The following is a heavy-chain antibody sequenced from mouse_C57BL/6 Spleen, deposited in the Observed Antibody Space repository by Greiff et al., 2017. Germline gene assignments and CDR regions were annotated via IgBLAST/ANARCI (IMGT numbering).Heavy chain of an antibody. J-gene: IGHJ1*03. CDR1: GYTFTSYW. D-gene: IGHD1-1*01. CDR2: IHPNSGST. Sequence: QVQLQQPGAELVKPGASVKLSCKASGYTFTSYWMHWVKQRPGQGLEWIGMIHPNSGSTNYNEKFKSKATLTVDKSSSTAYMQLSSLTSEDSAVYSCARSSYYGSPYWYFDVWGTGTTVTVSS. V-gene: IGHV1-64*01. CDR3: ARSSYYGSPYWYFDV.